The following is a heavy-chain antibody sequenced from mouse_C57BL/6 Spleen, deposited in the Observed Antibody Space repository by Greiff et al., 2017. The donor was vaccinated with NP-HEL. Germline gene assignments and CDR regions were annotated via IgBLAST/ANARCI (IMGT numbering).Heavy chain of an antibody. D-gene: IGHD2-4*01. CDR3: ARGDDYDWFAY. Sequence: QVQLQQSGPELVKPGASVKLSCKASGYTFTSYDINWVKQRPGQGLEWIGWIYPRDGSTKYNEKFKGKATLTVDTSSRTAYMELHSLTSEDSAVYFCARGDDYDWFAYWGQGTLVTVSA. CDR1: GYTFTSYD. CDR2: IYPRDGST. J-gene: IGHJ3*01. V-gene: IGHV1-85*01.